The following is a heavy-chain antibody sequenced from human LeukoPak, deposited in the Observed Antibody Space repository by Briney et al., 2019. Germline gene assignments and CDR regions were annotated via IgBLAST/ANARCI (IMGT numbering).Heavy chain of an antibody. Sequence: PSETLSLTCAVYGGSFSGYYWSWIRQPPGKGLEWIGEINHSGSTNYNLSLKSRVTISVDTSKNQFSLKPSSVTAADTAVYYCARGAPRYCSSTSCLRVAFDIWGQGTMVTVSS. D-gene: IGHD2-2*01. CDR1: GGSFSGYY. V-gene: IGHV4-34*01. CDR3: ARGAPRYCSSTSCLRVAFDI. J-gene: IGHJ3*02. CDR2: INHSGST.